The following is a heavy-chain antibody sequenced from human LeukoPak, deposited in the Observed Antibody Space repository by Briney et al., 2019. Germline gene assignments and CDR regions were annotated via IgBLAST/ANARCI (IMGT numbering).Heavy chain of an antibody. Sequence: GGSLRLSCAASGFTFSSYGMHWVRQAPGKGLEWVAVISYDGSNKYYADSVKGRFTISRDNSKNTLYLQMNSLRAEDTAVYYCAKDRGYSGSGAYFDYWGQGTLVTVSS. CDR3: AKDRGYSGSGAYFDY. D-gene: IGHD1-26*01. J-gene: IGHJ4*02. CDR2: ISYDGSNK. V-gene: IGHV3-30*18. CDR1: GFTFSSYG.